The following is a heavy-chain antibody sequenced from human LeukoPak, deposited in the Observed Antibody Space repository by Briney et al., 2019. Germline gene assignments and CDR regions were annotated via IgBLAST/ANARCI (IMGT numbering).Heavy chain of an antibody. Sequence: SETLSLTCTVSGGSISSYYWSWIRQPPGKGLEWIGYIYYSGSTNYNPSLKSRVTISVDTSKNQFSLKLSSVTAADTAVYYRARGGVTTAYYFDYWGQGTLVTVSS. J-gene: IGHJ4*02. CDR2: IYYSGST. CDR1: GGSISSYY. V-gene: IGHV4-59*01. D-gene: IGHD4-11*01. CDR3: ARGGVTTAYYFDY.